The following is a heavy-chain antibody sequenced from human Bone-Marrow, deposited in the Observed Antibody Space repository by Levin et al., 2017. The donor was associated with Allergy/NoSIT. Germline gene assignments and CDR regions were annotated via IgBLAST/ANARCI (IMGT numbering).Heavy chain of an antibody. D-gene: IGHD2-15*01. CDR3: TRVVVVVVAAQYFDY. J-gene: IGHJ4*02. Sequence: GGTLRLSCTASGFTFGDYAMSWFRQAPGKGLEWVGFIRSKAYGGTTEYAASVKGRFTISRDDSKSIAYLQMNSLKTEDTAVYYCTRVVVVVVAAQYFDYWGQGTLVTVSS. CDR1: GFTFGDYA. CDR2: IRSKAYGGTT. V-gene: IGHV3-49*03.